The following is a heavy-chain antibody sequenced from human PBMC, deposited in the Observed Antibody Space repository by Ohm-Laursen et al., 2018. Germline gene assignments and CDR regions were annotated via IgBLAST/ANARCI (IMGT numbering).Heavy chain of an antibody. D-gene: IGHD1-14*01. V-gene: IGHV4-59*12. CDR3: ARDVEARYYFDS. CDR2: IYYRGTT. CDR1: GGSISSYY. J-gene: IGHJ4*02. Sequence: GTLSLTCIVSGGSISSYYWSWIRQPPGKGLEWIGYIYYRGTTYYNPSLESRVTLSFDTSKNQFSLSLSSVTAADTAVYFCARDVEARYYFDSWGQGTLVIVSS.